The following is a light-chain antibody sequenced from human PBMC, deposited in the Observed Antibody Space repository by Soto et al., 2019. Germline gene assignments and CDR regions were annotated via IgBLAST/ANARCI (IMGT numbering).Light chain of an antibody. CDR2: KDT. V-gene: IGLV3-1*01. Sequence: SYELTQPPSVSVSPGQTASITCSGDKLGDKYACWYQQKPGQSPVLVIYKDTKRPSGIPARFSGSNSGNTATLTISGTQAMDEADYYCQAWDSSTGVFGGGTKLTVL. CDR1: KLGDKY. CDR3: QAWDSSTGV. J-gene: IGLJ2*01.